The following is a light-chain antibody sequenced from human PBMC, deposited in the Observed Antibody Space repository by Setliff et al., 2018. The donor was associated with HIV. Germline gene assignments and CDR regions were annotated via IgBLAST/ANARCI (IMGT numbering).Light chain of an antibody. J-gene: IGLJ1*01. CDR1: SSDVGRYNL. CDR2: QAT. CDR3: CSNTGSNTYV. V-gene: IGLV2-23*01. Sequence: QSVLTQPASVSGSPGQSITISCTGTSSDVGRYNLVSWYQQHPGNAPKLMIYQATKRPSGVSNRFSGSKSGNTASLTISGLQAEDEADYYCCSNTGSNTYVFGTGTKVTVL.